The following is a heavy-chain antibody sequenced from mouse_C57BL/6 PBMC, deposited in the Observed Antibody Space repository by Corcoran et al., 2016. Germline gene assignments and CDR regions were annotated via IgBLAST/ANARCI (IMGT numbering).Heavy chain of an antibody. D-gene: IGHD1-1*02. J-gene: IGHJ2*01. Sequence: QVQLKQSGAELVRPGASVKLSFKSSGYTFTDYYINWVKQRPGQGLEWIARIYPGSGNTYYNEKFKGKATLTAEKSSSTAYMQLSSLTSEDSAVYFCARWGGDSFDYWGQGTTLTVSS. CDR3: ARWGGDSFDY. CDR1: GYTFTDYY. CDR2: IYPGSGNT. V-gene: IGHV1-76*01.